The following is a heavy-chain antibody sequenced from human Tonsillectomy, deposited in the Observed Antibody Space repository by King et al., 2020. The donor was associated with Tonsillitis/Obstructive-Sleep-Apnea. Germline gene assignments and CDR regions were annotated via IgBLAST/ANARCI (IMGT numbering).Heavy chain of an antibody. CDR3: SLLSSIAGRPTLVDGFDI. CDR1: GGSFSGYY. CDR2: INHSGST. Sequence: VQLQQWGAGLLKPSETLSLTCAVYGGSFSGYYWSWIRQPPGTGLEWIGEINHSGSTNYNPSLKSRVTIPLDTSKQQFTLKLSSVTAADTAVYYFSLLSSIAGRPTLVDGFDIWGQGKMVTVSS. V-gene: IGHV4-34*01. J-gene: IGHJ3*02. D-gene: IGHD6-6*01.